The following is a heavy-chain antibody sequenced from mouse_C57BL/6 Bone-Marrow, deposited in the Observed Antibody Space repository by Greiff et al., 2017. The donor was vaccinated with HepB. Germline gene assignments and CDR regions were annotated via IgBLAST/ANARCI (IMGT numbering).Heavy chain of an antibody. V-gene: IGHV1-59*01. Sequence: QVQLQQPGAELVRPGTSVKLSCKASGYTFTSYWMHWVKQRPGQGLEWIGVIDPSDSYTNYNQKFKGKATLTVDTSSSTAYMQLSSLTSEDSAVYYCGGWDPEAFAYGGQGTLVTVSA. D-gene: IGHD4-1*01. CDR1: GYTFTSYW. CDR3: GGWDPEAFAY. J-gene: IGHJ3*01. CDR2: IDPSDSYT.